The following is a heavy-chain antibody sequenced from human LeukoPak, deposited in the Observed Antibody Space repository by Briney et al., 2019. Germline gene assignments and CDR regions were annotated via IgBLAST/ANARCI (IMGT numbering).Heavy chain of an antibody. CDR1: GCTFSSYA. J-gene: IGHJ4*02. CDR2: ISGSGGTT. V-gene: IGHV3-23*01. Sequence: PGRSLRLSCAASGCTFSSYAMSWVRQAPGKGLEWVSGISGSGGTTYYADSVKGRFTISRDNSKNTLYLQMNSLRAEDTAVYYCAKSLSSGWSYSQFDYWGQGTLVTVSS. D-gene: IGHD6-19*01. CDR3: AKSLSSGWSYSQFDY.